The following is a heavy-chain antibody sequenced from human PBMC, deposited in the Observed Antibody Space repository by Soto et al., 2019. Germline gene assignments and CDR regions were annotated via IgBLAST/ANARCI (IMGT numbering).Heavy chain of an antibody. CDR1: GFTFSSYA. CDR2: ISGSGGST. J-gene: IGHJ4*02. CDR3: AKASGYYDYGDWDY. Sequence: EVQLLESGGGLVQPGGSLRLSCAASGFTFSSYAMSWVRQAPGKGLEWVSAISGSGGSTYYADSVKGRFTISRDNSKNTLYLQMNSLRAEDTAVHYCAKASGYYDYGDWDYWGQGTLVTVSS. D-gene: IGHD4-17*01. V-gene: IGHV3-23*01.